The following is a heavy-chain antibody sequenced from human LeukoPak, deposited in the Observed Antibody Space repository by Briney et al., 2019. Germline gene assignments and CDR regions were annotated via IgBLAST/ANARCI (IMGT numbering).Heavy chain of an antibody. V-gene: IGHV3-7*05. CDR1: GFSFADYW. CDR2: IKQDGSEK. Sequence: GGSLRLSCAATGFSFADYWMSWVRQAPGKGLEWVANIKQDGSEKYYVDSVKGRFTISKDNAKNSLYLQMNSLRAEDTAMYYCARDDHYSSWNWGQGTLVTVSS. D-gene: IGHD4-11*01. CDR3: ARDDHYSSWN. J-gene: IGHJ4*02.